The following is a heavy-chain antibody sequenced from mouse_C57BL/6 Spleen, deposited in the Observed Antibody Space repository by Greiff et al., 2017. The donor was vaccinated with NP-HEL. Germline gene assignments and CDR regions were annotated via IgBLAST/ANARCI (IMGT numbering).Heavy chain of an antibody. Sequence: VQLQQSGAELVKPGASVKLSCKASGYTFTSYWMHWVKQRPGQGLEWIGMIHPNSGSTNYNEKFKSKATLTVDKSSSTAYMQLSSLTSEDSAVYYCAREGSYYDGYFWYFDVWGTGTTVTVSS. CDR1: GYTFTSYW. CDR2: IHPNSGST. CDR3: AREGSYYDGYFWYFDV. D-gene: IGHD2-3*01. J-gene: IGHJ1*03. V-gene: IGHV1-64*01.